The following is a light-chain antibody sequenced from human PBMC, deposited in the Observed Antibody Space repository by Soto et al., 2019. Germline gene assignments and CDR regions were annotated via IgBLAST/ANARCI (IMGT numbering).Light chain of an antibody. CDR3: CSFAGSPWV. V-gene: IGLV2-23*02. CDR2: QVT. J-gene: IGLJ3*02. Sequence: QSVLTQPASVSGSPGQSITTSCSGTGSDVGSYNLVSWYKHHPGKAPKLIIYQVTKRPSGVSNRFSGSKSGNTASLTISGLQSADEADYYCCSFAGSPWVFGGGTKLTVL. CDR1: GSDVGSYNL.